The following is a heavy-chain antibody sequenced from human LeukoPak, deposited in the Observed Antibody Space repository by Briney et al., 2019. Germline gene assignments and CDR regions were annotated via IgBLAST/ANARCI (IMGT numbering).Heavy chain of an antibody. CDR1: GFTFSSYS. CDR3: AREPTYYYDSSGSTGAFDI. V-gene: IGHV3-48*01. CDR2: ISSSSSTI. J-gene: IGHJ3*02. D-gene: IGHD3-22*01. Sequence: PGGSLRLSCAASGFTFSSYSMNWVRQAPGKGLEWVSYISSSSSTIYYADSVKGRFTISRDNAKNSLYLQMNSLRAEDTAVYYCAREPTYYYDSSGSTGAFDIWGQGTMVTVSS.